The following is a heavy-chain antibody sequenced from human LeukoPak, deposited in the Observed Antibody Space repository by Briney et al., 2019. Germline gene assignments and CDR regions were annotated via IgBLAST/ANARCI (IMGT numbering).Heavy chain of an antibody. Sequence: PGGSLRLSCAASGSTFSSYAMSWVRQAPGKGLEWVSAISGSGGSTYYADSVKGRFTISRDNSKNTLYLQMNSLRAEDTAVYYCAKDERYCSGGSCYNLEAFDIWGQGTMVTVSS. V-gene: IGHV3-23*01. D-gene: IGHD2-15*01. CDR3: AKDERYCSGGSCYNLEAFDI. CDR1: GSTFSSYA. CDR2: ISGSGGST. J-gene: IGHJ3*02.